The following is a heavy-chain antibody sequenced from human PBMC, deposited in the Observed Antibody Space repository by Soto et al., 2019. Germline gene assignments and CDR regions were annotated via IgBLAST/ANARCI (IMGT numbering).Heavy chain of an antibody. CDR2: LYGNGGGI. CDR1: GFTFSTYA. V-gene: IGHV3-23*01. CDR3: AKDRQPDGFWPFDH. Sequence: EVQLLESGGDLVQPGGSLRLSCAASGFTFSTYAMSWVRQAPGKGLEWVSGLYGNGGGITYADSVKGRFTISRDNSNNMLYLQMHSLRAEDTAVYYCAKDRQPDGFWPFDHWGQGTLVTVSS. J-gene: IGHJ4*02. D-gene: IGHD3-3*01.